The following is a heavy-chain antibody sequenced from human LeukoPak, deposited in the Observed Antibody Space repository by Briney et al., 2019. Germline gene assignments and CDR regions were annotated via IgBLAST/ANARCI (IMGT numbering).Heavy chain of an antibody. CDR1: GGSISSSSYY. D-gene: IGHD6-13*01. J-gene: IGHJ4*02. V-gene: IGHV4-39*01. Sequence: SETLSLTCTVSGGSISSSSYYWGWIRQPPGKGLEWIGSIYYSGSTYYNPSLKSRVTISVDTSKNQFSLKLSSVTAADTAVYYCASTIYSSSWYFDYWGQGTLVTVSS. CDR3: ASTIYSSSWYFDY. CDR2: IYYSGST.